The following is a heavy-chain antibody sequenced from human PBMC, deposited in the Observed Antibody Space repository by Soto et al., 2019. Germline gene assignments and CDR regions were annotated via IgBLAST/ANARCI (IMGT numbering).Heavy chain of an antibody. D-gene: IGHD2-15*01. V-gene: IGHV3-11*06. CDR3: AKVPYCSGGSCYPAD. Sequence: PGGSLRLSCATSGFPFSDYYMSWIRQAPGKGLEWLSHISPKSTYRNYADSVKGRFTISRDNTKSSLFLQMNSLGVEDTAVYYCAKVPYCSGGSCYPADWGQGTLVTVSS. J-gene: IGHJ4*02. CDR1: GFPFSDYY. CDR2: ISPKSTYR.